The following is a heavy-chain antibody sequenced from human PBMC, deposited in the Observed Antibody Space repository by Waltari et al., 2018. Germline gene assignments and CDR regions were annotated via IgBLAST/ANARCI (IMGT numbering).Heavy chain of an antibody. CDR2: IYYSGST. CDR3: ARAKLGGVDY. Sequence: QVQLQESGPGLVKPSETLSLTCTVSGGSLSSYYWSWIRQPPGKGLEWIGYIYYSGSTNYNPSLKSRVTISVDTSKNQFSLKLSSVTAADTAVYYCARAKLGGVDYWGQGTLVTVSS. J-gene: IGHJ4*02. D-gene: IGHD3-16*01. CDR1: GGSLSSYY. V-gene: IGHV4-59*01.